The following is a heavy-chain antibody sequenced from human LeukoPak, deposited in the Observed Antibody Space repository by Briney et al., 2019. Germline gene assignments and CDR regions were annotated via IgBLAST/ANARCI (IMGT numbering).Heavy chain of an antibody. J-gene: IGHJ4*02. D-gene: IGHD2-2*01. CDR1: GFTFSNAW. CDR3: TTPVVPAEFDY. CDR2: VKSKTDGGTT. V-gene: IGHV3-15*01. Sequence: GGSLRLSCAASGFTFSNAWMSWVRQAPGKGLEWVGRVKSKTDGGTTDYAAPVKGRLTISRDDSKNTLYLQMNSLKTEDTAVYYCTTPVVPAEFDYWGQGTLVTVSS.